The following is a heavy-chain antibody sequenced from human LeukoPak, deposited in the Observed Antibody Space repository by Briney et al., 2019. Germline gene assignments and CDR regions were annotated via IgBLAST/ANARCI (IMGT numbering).Heavy chain of an antibody. J-gene: IGHJ4*02. Sequence: GGSLRLSCVASGISFRNYAMSWVRQAPARGPEWVSSLRGNDETFYADSVKGRFTLSRDDSRNTVFLQLNNLRVEDTAIYYCARASWVSDPDAVRWGQGTQVTISS. CDR2: LRGNDET. V-gene: IGHV3-23*01. CDR3: ARASWVSDPDAVR. CDR1: GISFRNYA. D-gene: IGHD3-10*01.